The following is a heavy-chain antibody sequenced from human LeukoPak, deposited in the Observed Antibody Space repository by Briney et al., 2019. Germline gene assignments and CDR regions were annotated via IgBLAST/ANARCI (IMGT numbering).Heavy chain of an antibody. CDR1: GFTFSSYW. J-gene: IGHJ6*03. CDR3: AKNPDYSGSGDYYYYMDV. V-gene: IGHV3-74*01. CDR2: INSDGSST. Sequence: GGSLRLSCAASGFTFSSYWMHWVRQAPGKGLVWVSRINSDGSSTSYADSVKGRFTISRDNSENTLFLQMHSLRAEDTAVYYCAKNPDYSGSGDYYYYMDVWGKGTTVTISS. D-gene: IGHD3-10*01.